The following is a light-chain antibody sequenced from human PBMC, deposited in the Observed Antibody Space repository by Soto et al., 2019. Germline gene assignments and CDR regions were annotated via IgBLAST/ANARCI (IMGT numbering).Light chain of an antibody. CDR3: HQYVSSWT. Sequence: EILLTQSPGTLSLSPGERATLSCRASQSVSSTYVAWYKQKSCQAPRLLIYGASSRATGIPDRLSGSGSGTEFTLTISRMEPEDFAVYYCHQYVSSWTFGQGTKVDIK. J-gene: IGKJ1*01. CDR2: GAS. CDR1: QSVSSTY. V-gene: IGKV3-20*01.